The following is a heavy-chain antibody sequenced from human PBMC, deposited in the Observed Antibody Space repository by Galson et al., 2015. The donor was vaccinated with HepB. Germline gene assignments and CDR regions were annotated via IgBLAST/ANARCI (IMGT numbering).Heavy chain of an antibody. Sequence: LSLTCTVSGVSVNIDTYYWSWIRQPPGKGLEWIGYFHHSGGTKYNPSLKSQVTISVDTSKNNLSLKLSSVTAADTAVYYCARGYYHDRSGYENFDYWGQGTLVAVSS. J-gene: IGHJ4*02. CDR1: GVSVNIDTYY. CDR2: FHHSGGT. CDR3: ARGYYHDRSGYENFDY. D-gene: IGHD3-22*01. V-gene: IGHV4-61*03.